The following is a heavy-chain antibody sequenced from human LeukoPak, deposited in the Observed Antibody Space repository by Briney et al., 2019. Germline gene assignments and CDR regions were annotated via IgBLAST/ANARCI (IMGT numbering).Heavy chain of an antibody. D-gene: IGHD3-16*01. CDR3: AKGMREGGKWFDP. CDR1: GFTFSSYG. J-gene: IGHJ5*02. CDR2: ISYDGSNK. Sequence: GGSLRLSCAASGFTFSSYGMHWVRQAPGKGLEWVAVISYDGSNKYYADSVKGRFTISRDNSKNTLYLQMNSLSAEDTAVSYCAKGMREGGKWFDPWGQGTLVTVSS. V-gene: IGHV3-30*18.